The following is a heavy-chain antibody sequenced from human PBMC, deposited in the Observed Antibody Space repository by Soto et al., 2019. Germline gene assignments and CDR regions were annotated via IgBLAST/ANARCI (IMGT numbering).Heavy chain of an antibody. CDR3: AKYKDDFVWGSYDC. CDR2: MSNDGVNK. Sequence: QMQLVESGGGVVQPGRSLRLSCAASGFTFSSYGLHWVRQAPGKGLEWVAVMSNDGVNKYYADSVRGRFTISRDNTKNSLFLQLNNLRTEDTAVYYCAKYKDDFVWGSYDCWGQGTLVIVSS. D-gene: IGHD3-16*01. V-gene: IGHV3-30*18. CDR1: GFTFSSYG. J-gene: IGHJ4*02.